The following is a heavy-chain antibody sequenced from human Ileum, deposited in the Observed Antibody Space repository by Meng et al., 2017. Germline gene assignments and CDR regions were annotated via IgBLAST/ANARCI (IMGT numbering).Heavy chain of an antibody. CDR2: LSGNSNT. V-gene: IGHV3-23*03. Sequence: EVQLLEPGGGFVQPGGSLRLSCTASGFTFSSYGMGWVRQAPGKGLEWISGLSGNSNTYYAESVMGRFAISRDNSKNTLYLQMNSLKAEDTAVYYCARGIGTHGRYYSDYWGQGTLVTVSS. CDR1: GFTFSSYG. J-gene: IGHJ4*02. CDR3: ARGIGTHGRYYSDY. D-gene: IGHD3-9*01.